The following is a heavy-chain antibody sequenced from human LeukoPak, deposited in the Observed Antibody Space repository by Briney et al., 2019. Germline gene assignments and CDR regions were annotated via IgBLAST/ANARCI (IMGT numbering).Heavy chain of an antibody. D-gene: IGHD6-19*01. V-gene: IGHV3-48*01. CDR1: GFTFSSYS. CDR2: ISSSISTI. J-gene: IGHJ4*02. CDR3: ARWMGQWLVPDY. Sequence: GGSLRLSCAASGFTFSSYSVNWVRQAPGKGLEWVSYISSSISTISYADSVKGRFTISRDNAKNSLYLQMNSLRAEDTAVYYCARWMGQWLVPDYWGQGTLVTVSS.